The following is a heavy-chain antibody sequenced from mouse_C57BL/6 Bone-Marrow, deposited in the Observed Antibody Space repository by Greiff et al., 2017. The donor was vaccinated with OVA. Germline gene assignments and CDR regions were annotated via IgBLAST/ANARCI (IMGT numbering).Heavy chain of an antibody. CDR3: ARHYGSSYVFAY. CDR1: GYTFTSYW. CDR2: IYPGSGST. D-gene: IGHD1-1*01. Sequence: QVQLQQSGAELVKPGASVKMSCKASGYTFTSYWITWVKQRPGQGLEWIGDIYPGSGSTNYNEKFKSKATLTVDTSSSTAYMQLSSLTSEDSAVYYCARHYGSSYVFAYWGQGTLVTVSA. V-gene: IGHV1-55*01. J-gene: IGHJ3*01.